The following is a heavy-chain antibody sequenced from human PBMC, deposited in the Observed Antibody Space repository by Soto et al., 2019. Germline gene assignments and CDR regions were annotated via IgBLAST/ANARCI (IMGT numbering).Heavy chain of an antibody. J-gene: IGHJ5*02. CDR3: ARDVRSSWGWFDP. V-gene: IGHV4-31*03. CDR1: GGSISSGGYY. D-gene: IGHD6-13*01. Sequence: SETLSLTCTVSGGSISSGGYYWSWIRQHPGKGLEWIGYIYYSGSTYYNPSLKSRVTISVDTSKNQFSLKLSSVTAADTAVYYCARDVRSSWGWFDPWGQGNMVNVSS. CDR2: IYYSGST.